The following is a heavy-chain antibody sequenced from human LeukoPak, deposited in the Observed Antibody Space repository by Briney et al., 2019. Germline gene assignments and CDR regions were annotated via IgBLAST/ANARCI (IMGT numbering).Heavy chain of an antibody. CDR1: GFTFSSYW. CDR3: ARGGSSRFGY. CDR2: IKEGGSEK. D-gene: IGHD1-26*01. J-gene: IGHJ4*02. V-gene: IGHV3-7*01. Sequence: GGSLTLSCAASGFTFSSYWMSWVRQAPGEGLEWVANIKEGGSEKYYVESVKGRFTISRDNAKNSLFLQMNSLRGEDTAMYYCARGGSSRFGYWGQGTLVTVSS.